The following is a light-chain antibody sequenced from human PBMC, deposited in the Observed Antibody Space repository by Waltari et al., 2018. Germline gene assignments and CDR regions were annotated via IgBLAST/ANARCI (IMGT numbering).Light chain of an antibody. Sequence: TQSPGTLSLSPGERVTLSCRTSQRISASHLAWYQQKPGQAPRLLIYGTSTRATGIPERFSGSGSGTDFSLTVTSMQPEDFAVYFCQQYGNSPWTFGQGTKVGV. V-gene: IGKV3-20*01. CDR1: QRISASH. CDR3: QQYGNSPWT. J-gene: IGKJ1*01. CDR2: GTS.